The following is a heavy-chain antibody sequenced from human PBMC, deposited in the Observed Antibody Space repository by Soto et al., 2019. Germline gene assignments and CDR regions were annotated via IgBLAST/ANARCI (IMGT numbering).Heavy chain of an antibody. CDR1: GGTFSSYA. CDR3: AGPVAAATQDYYYYGMDV. Sequence: SVKVSCKASGGTFSSYAISWVRQAPGQGLEWMGGIIPIFDTANYAQKFQGRVTITADESTSTAYMELSSLRSEDTAVYYCAGPVAAATQDYYYYGMDVWGQGTTVTVSS. V-gene: IGHV1-69*13. CDR2: IIPIFDTA. D-gene: IGHD2-15*01. J-gene: IGHJ6*02.